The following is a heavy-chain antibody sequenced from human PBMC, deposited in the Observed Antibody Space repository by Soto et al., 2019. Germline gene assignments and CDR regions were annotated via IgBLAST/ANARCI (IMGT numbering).Heavy chain of an antibody. CDR3: AKVSLGATTISDYYYYGMDV. D-gene: IGHD1-26*01. CDR2: ISGSGGAT. J-gene: IGHJ6*02. V-gene: IGHV3-23*01. Sequence: LRLSCAASGFAFSNYAMNWVRQAPGKGLEWVSGISGSGGATYYADSVKGRVTISRDNSKNTVYLQMKSLRAEDTAVYYCAKVSLGATTISDYYYYGMDVWGQGTTVTVSS. CDR1: GFAFSNYA.